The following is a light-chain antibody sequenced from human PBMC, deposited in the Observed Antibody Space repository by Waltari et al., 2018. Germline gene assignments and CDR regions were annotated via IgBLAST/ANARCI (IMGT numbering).Light chain of an antibody. J-gene: IGKJ1*01. Sequence: DIQMTQSPSTLSASVGDRVTIPCRASQSRNNWLAWFHQKPGKAPKVLIYKASILESGVPSRFSGSVSGTEFTLTISSLQPDDFGSYYCQQYQKSPWTFGQGTKVEIK. V-gene: IGKV1-5*03. CDR3: QQYQKSPWT. CDR2: KAS. CDR1: QSRNNW.